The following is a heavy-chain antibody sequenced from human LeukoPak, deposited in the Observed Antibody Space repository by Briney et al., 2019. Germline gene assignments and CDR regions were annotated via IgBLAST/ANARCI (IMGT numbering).Heavy chain of an antibody. D-gene: IGHD2-15*01. CDR3: AKGSGGSCYSSSDY. CDR1: GFTFSSYA. J-gene: IGHJ4*02. CDR2: VSGSAGTT. V-gene: IGHV3-23*01. Sequence: TGGSLRLSCAATGFTFSSYAMAWVRQAPGKGLEWVSAVSGSAGTTYYADSVKGRFTISRDNSKNTLYLQMNSLRAEDTALYYCAKGSGGSCYSSSDYWGQGTLVTVSS.